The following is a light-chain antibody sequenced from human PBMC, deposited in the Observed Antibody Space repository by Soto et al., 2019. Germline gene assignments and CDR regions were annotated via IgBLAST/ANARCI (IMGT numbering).Light chain of an antibody. CDR2: EVS. Sequence: QSALTQPPSASGSPGQSVTISCTGTSSDVGGYNYVSWYQQHPGKAPKLMIYEVSKRPSGVPDRVCGYKSGNTASLTVSGLQAEDEADYYSSSYAGSNNYVVFGGATKLTVL. CDR1: SSDVGGYNY. J-gene: IGLJ2*01. V-gene: IGLV2-8*01. CDR3: SSYAGSNNYVV.